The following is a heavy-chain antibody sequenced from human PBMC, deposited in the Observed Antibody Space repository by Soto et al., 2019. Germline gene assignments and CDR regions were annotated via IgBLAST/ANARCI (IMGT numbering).Heavy chain of an antibody. CDR1: GGSISSSSYY. J-gene: IGHJ5*02. V-gene: IGHV4-39*01. CDR3: ARHGYSSGWSSRGGVTNWFDP. CDR2: IYYSGST. Sequence: QLQLQESGPGLVKPSETLSLTCTVSGGSISSSSYYWGWIRQPPGKGLEWIGSIYYSGSTYYNPCLKGRVTIAVGTSTTQYALKLSSVTAADTAVYYCARHGYSSGWSSRGGVTNWFDPWGQGTLVTVSS. D-gene: IGHD6-19*01.